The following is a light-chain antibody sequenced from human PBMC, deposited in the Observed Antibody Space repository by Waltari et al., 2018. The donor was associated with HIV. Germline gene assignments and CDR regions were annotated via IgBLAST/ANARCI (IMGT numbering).Light chain of an antibody. Sequence: QSVLTQPPSASGTPGQRVTISCSGSSSNIGNDNVYWYQQLPGTTPKLLIYKNIPRPSGVPGRFAGAKSGTSAYLAISGLRSEDEADYYCVGWDASLSAYVFGAGTKVTVL. CDR3: VGWDASLSAYV. CDR1: SSNIGNDN. CDR2: KNI. V-gene: IGLV1-47*01. J-gene: IGLJ1*01.